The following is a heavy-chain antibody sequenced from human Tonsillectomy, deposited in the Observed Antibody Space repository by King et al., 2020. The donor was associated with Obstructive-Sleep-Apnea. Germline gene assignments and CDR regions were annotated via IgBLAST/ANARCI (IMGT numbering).Heavy chain of an antibody. CDR1: GFSFTSYW. CDR2: INQDGSEK. Sequence: VQLVESGGGLVQPGGSLRLSCAASGFSFTSYWMTWVRQAPGKGLEGGANINQDGSEKYYVDSVRGRFTISRDNVKNSLYLQMNSLRAEDTAVYYCARDYGLQPYGLDVWGQGTTVTVSS. D-gene: IGHD4-11*01. J-gene: IGHJ6*02. V-gene: IGHV3-7*03. CDR3: ARDYGLQPYGLDV.